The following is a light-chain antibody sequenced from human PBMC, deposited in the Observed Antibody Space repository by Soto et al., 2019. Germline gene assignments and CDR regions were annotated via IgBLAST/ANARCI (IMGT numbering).Light chain of an antibody. CDR2: GAS. Sequence: EIVMTQSPDTLSVSPGEGATLSCRVSQSIRSNLAWYQQRPGQAPRLLMYGASTRADGIPARFTGSGSGTEFTLTISSLQSEDFAIYYCQQYDYWQLTFGQGTRLEIK. J-gene: IGKJ5*01. V-gene: IGKV3-15*01. CDR1: QSIRSN. CDR3: QQYDYWQLT.